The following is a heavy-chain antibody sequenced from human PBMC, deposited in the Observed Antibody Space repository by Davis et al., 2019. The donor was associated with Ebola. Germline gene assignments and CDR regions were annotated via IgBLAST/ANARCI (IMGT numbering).Heavy chain of an antibody. J-gene: IGHJ4*02. D-gene: IGHD3-10*01. CDR2: ISGSGGST. Sequence: GGSLRPSCAASGFTFSSYGMHWVRQAPGKGLEWVSAISGSGGSTYYADSVKGRFTISRDNSKNTLYLQMNSLRAEDTAVYYCAKTPHSYYYGSGSDYWGQGTLVTVSS. CDR1: GFTFSSYG. CDR3: AKTPHSYYYGSGSDY. V-gene: IGHV3-23*01.